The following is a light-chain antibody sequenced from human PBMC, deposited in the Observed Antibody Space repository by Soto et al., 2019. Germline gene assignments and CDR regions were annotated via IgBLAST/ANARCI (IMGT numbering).Light chain of an antibody. Sequence: QSVLTQPRSVSGSPGQSVTISCTGTSSDVGGYNYVSWYRQYSGKAPKVMIYDVSKRPSGVPDRFSGSKSGNTASLTISGLQAEDEADYYCCSYAASNTFVFGTGTKVTVL. V-gene: IGLV2-11*01. J-gene: IGLJ1*01. CDR3: CSYAASNTFV. CDR1: SSDVGGYNY. CDR2: DVS.